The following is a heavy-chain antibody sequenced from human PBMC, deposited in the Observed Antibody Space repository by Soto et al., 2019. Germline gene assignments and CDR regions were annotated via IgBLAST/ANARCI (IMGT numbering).Heavy chain of an antibody. D-gene: IGHD2-8*01. Sequence: QVQLVQSGAEVKKPGASVKVSCKASGYTFTSYAISWVRQAPGQGLEWMGGIIPIFGTANYAQKFQGRVTITADESTSTAYMELSSLRSEDTAVYYCASRGRYCTNGVCYFRNYYYGMDVWGQGTTVTVSS. CDR3: ASRGRYCTNGVCYFRNYYYGMDV. V-gene: IGHV1-69*01. CDR2: IIPIFGTA. CDR1: GYTFTSYA. J-gene: IGHJ6*02.